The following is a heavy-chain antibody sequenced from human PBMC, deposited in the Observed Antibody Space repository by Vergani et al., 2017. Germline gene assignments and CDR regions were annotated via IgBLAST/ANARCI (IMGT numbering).Heavy chain of an antibody. J-gene: IGHJ6*04. V-gene: IGHV5-51*01. CDR1: GYIFTSYW. CDR2: IYPGDAET. D-gene: IGHD4-11*01. CDR3: AAGGGMTTVSLDV. Sequence: EVQLVQSGAEVKTPGASLKISCKVSGYIFTSYWIGWVRQMPGKGLEWMWIIYPGDAETRYSPAFQGQVTISADKSISTAYLQWSSLKASDTAMYYWAAGGGMTTVSLDVWGKGTTVTVSS.